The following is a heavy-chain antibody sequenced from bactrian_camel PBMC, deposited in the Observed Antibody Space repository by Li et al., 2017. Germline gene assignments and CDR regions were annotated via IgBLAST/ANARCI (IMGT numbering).Heavy chain of an antibody. D-gene: IGHD6*01. J-gene: IGHJ4*01. CDR3: AAARTPWYRAGDFNYPPSNSDEYNA. V-gene: IGHV3S60*01. CDR1: GMKISNKC. Sequence: HVQLVESGGGSVQSGGSLKLSCAASGMKISNKCMSWFRQAPGNERERVSCISRSGRSTYYQDSVKGRFTISRNNAKKTVYLQMNSLQPEDTATYYCAAARTPWYRAGDFNYPPSNSDEYNAWGLGTQVTVS. CDR2: ISRSGRST.